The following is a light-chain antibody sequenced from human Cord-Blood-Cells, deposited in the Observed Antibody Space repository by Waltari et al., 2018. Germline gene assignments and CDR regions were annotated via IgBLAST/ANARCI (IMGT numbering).Light chain of an antibody. V-gene: IGLV3-1*01. CDR1: KLGEKY. CDR3: QAWDSSTWV. CDR2: QDS. J-gene: IGLJ3*02. Sequence: SYELTRPPSVSVSPGQTASITCSGDKLGEKYACWYQQKPGQSPVLVIYQDSKRPSGIPERFSGSNSGNTATLTISGTQAMDEADYYCQAWDSSTWVFGGGTKLTVL.